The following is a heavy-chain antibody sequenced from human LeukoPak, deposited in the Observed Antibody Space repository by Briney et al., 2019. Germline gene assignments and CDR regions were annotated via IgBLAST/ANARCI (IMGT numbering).Heavy chain of an antibody. J-gene: IGHJ4*02. CDR1: DGSVSSGSYY. Sequence: PSETLSLTCTVSDGSVSSGSYYWSWIRQPPGKGLEWIGYIYYSGSTNYNPSLKSRVTISVDTSKNQFSLKLSSVTAADTAVYYCARASRLDSSGWYFDYWGQGTLVTVSS. V-gene: IGHV4-61*01. D-gene: IGHD6-19*01. CDR3: ARASRLDSSGWYFDY. CDR2: IYYSGST.